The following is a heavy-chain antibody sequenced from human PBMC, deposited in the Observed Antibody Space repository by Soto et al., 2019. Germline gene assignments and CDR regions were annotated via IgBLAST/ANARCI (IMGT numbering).Heavy chain of an antibody. Sequence: QVQLVESGGGVVQPGRSLRVSCAASGFTFSNYAMHWVRQAPGKGLEWVAVVSYDGSKQFYADSVEGRFTISRDSSKSTLYLRMDNLRDEDTALYYCARDRVYYYDNSGYYNFDYWGQGTLVTVSS. CDR3: ARDRVYYYDNSGYYNFDY. CDR2: VSYDGSKQ. D-gene: IGHD3-22*01. J-gene: IGHJ4*02. CDR1: GFTFSNYA. V-gene: IGHV3-30-3*01.